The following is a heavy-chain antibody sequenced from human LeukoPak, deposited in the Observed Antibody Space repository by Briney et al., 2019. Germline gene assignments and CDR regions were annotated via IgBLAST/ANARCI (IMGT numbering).Heavy chain of an antibody. CDR3: AREAADYYGSGSYYNTYYYYGMDV. J-gene: IGHJ6*04. D-gene: IGHD3-10*01. Sequence: ASVKASCKASGYTFTSYGISWVRQAPGQGLEWMGWIIAYNGNTNYAQKLQGRVTMTTDTSTSTAYMEVRSLRSDDTAVYYCAREAADYYGSGSYYNTYYYYGMDVWGKGTTVTVSS. V-gene: IGHV1-18*04. CDR2: IIAYNGNT. CDR1: GYTFTSYG.